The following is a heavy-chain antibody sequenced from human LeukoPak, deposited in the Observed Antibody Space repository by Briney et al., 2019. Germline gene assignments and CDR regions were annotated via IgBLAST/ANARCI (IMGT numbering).Heavy chain of an antibody. J-gene: IGHJ4*02. D-gene: IGHD5-24*01. CDR2: IIPIFGTA. V-gene: IGHV1-69*01. CDR3: ASGAEIASFDY. Sequence: ASVKVSCKASGGTFSSYAISWVRQAPGQGLEWKGGIIPIFGTANYAQKFQGRVTITADESTSTAYMELSSLRSEDTAVYYCASGAEIASFDYWGQGTLVTVSS. CDR1: GGTFSSYA.